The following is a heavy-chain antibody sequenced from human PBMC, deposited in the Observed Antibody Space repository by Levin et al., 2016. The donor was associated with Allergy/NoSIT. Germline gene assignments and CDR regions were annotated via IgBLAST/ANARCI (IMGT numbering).Heavy chain of an antibody. CDR1: GGSIGSNTHS. Sequence: SETLSLTCTVSGGSIGSNTHSWGWIRQPLGKGLEWIGSVSYTGSSYYNASFRGRVTTSVDTPKNQFSLHLTSVAAADTATYYCARHMGLYYYDTFHVFDVWGRGTMVTVSS. D-gene: IGHD3-22*01. J-gene: IGHJ3*01. V-gene: IGHV4-39*01. CDR2: VSYTGSS. CDR3: ARHMGLYYYDTFHVFDV.